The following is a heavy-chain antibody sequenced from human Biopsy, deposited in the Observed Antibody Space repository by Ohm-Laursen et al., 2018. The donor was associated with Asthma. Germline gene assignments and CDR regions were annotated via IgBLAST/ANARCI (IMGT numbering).Heavy chain of an antibody. Sequence: SQTLSLTWSVSGGSINIGDYYWSWIRQHPVKGLEWIGHVYYSGSTNYNPSLKSRVTISIDASKNQLSLKLTSVTAADTAVYYCARGVDRVTGLLDHFDSWGQGTLVTVSS. CDR3: ARGVDRVTGLLDHFDS. CDR2: VYYSGST. J-gene: IGHJ4*02. CDR1: GGSINIGDYY. V-gene: IGHV4-31*02. D-gene: IGHD2-21*02.